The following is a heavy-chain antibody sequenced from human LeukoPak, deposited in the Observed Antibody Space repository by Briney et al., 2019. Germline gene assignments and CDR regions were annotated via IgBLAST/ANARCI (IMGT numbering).Heavy chain of an antibody. Sequence: PSETLSLTCTVSGGSISNYYWSWIRQPAGKGLEWIGHTYYSGNTNYNPSLKSRVTISIDTSKNQFSLKLSSVTAADTAVYYCTRGRAYYDSTGYYYWGRGILVTVSS. D-gene: IGHD3-22*01. CDR3: TRGRAYYDSTGYYY. V-gene: IGHV4-59*01. CDR1: GGSISNYY. CDR2: TYYSGNT. J-gene: IGHJ4*02.